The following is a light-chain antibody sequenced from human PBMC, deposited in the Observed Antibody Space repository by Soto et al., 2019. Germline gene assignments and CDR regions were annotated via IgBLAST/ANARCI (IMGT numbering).Light chain of an antibody. CDR3: CSYAGSYTYV. CDR1: SSDVGTYNL. J-gene: IGLJ1*01. V-gene: IGLV2-23*02. CDR2: EVS. Sequence: QSALTQPASVSGSPGQSITISCTGTSSDVGTYNLVSWYQQHPGKAPKLMIYEVSKRPSGVSNRFSGSKSGSTASLTISGLQAEDEADYYCCSYAGSYTYVFGTGTKLTVL.